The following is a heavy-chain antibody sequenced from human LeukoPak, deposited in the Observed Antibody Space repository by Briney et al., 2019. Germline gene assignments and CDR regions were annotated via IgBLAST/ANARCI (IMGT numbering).Heavy chain of an antibody. D-gene: IGHD6-19*01. CDR3: ARDPGGYSSGWYFDY. Sequence: SETLSLTCAVYGGSFSGYYWSWIRQPPGKGLEWIGEINHGGSTNYNPSLKSRVTISVDTSKNQFSLKLSSVTAADTAVYYCARDPGGYSSGWYFDYWGQGTLVTVSS. CDR1: GGSFSGYY. CDR2: INHGGST. J-gene: IGHJ4*02. V-gene: IGHV4-34*01.